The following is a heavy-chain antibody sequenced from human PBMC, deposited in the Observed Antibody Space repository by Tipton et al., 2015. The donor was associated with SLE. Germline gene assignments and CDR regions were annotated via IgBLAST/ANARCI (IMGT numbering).Heavy chain of an antibody. J-gene: IGHJ2*01. CDR2: ISSDRRYI. CDR1: GFIFTSYT. CDR3: ARSHASTWFETPRVDYFDL. V-gene: IGHV3-21*03. D-gene: IGHD6-13*01. Sequence: GSLRLSCAASGFIFTSYTLNWVRQTPEKGLEWVSSISSDRRYIYYADSVRGRFTISRDTVKSSLFLQMGSLRVEDTGVYFCARSHASTWFETPRVDYFDLWGRGTLVTVSS.